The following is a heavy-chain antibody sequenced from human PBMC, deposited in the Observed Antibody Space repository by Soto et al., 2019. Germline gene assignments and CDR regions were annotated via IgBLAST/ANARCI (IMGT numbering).Heavy chain of an antibody. J-gene: IGHJ6*03. Sequence: SETLSLTCTVSGGSISSYYWSWIRQPPGKGLEWIGYIYYSGSTNYNPSLKSRVTISVDTSKNQFSLKLSSVTAADTAVYYCAREFGGRYDYYYYYMDVWGKGTTVTVSS. CDR2: IYYSGST. CDR1: GGSISSYY. D-gene: IGHD1-26*01. V-gene: IGHV4-59*01. CDR3: AREFGGRYDYYYYYMDV.